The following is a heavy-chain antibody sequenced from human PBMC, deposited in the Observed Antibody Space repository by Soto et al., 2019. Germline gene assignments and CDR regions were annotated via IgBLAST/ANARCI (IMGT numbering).Heavy chain of an antibody. D-gene: IGHD1-7*01. CDR2: IYYSGST. J-gene: IGHJ5*02. CDR3: ARQQNWNYVNWFDP. CDR1: GGSISSSSYY. V-gene: IGHV4-39*01. Sequence: SETLSLTCTVSGGSISSSSYYRGWIRQPPGKGLEWIGSIYYSGSTYYNPSLKSRVTISVDTSKNQFSLKLSSVTAADTAVYYCARQQNWNYVNWFDPWRQGTLVTVSS.